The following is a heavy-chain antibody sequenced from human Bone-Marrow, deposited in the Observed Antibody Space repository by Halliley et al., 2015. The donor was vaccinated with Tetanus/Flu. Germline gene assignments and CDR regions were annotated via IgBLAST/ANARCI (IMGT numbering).Heavy chain of an antibody. CDR2: INHTGNS. J-gene: IGHJ3*01. CDR3: ARGTLLDAFDV. CDR1: GGSISGDYS. Sequence: LRLSCSISGGSISGDYSWSWIRQSPGKGLEWIGYINHTGNSYYNPSLTSRLTISIDRSKNQISLKLTSVTAADTAVYYCARGTLLDAFDVWGPGTRFTVSS. V-gene: IGHV4-30-2*06.